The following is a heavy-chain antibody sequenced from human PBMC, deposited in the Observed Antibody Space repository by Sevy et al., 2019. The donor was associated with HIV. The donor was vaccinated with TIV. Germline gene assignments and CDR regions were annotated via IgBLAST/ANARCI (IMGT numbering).Heavy chain of an antibody. V-gene: IGHV1-69*13. CDR2: IIPIFGTA. CDR1: GGTLSSYA. Sequence: ASVKVSCKASGGTLSSYAISWVRQAPGQGLEWMGGIIPIFGTANYAQKFQGRVTITADESTSTAYMELSSLRSEDTAVYYCARDRGGYDSTPIAPFDYWGQGTLVTVSS. D-gene: IGHD5-12*01. J-gene: IGHJ4*02. CDR3: ARDRGGYDSTPIAPFDY.